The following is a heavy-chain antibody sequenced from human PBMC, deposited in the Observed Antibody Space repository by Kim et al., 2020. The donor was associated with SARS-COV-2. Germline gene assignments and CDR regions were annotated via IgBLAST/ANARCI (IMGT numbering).Heavy chain of an antibody. CDR3: AREYDSSGYYGRDFDY. CDR1: GYTFTSYG. V-gene: IGHV1-18*04. D-gene: IGHD3-22*01. J-gene: IGHJ4*02. Sequence: ASVKVSCKASGYTFTSYGISWVRQAPGQGLEWMGWISAYNGNTNYAQKLQGRVTMTTDTSTSTAYMELRSLRSDDTAVYYCAREYDSSGYYGRDFDYWGQGTLVTVSS. CDR2: ISAYNGNT.